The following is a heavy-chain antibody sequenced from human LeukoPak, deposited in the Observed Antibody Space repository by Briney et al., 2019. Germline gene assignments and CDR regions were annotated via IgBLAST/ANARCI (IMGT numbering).Heavy chain of an antibody. CDR3: ARETYDFWSGYYFHYYFDY. J-gene: IGHJ4*02. V-gene: IGHV4-38-2*02. CDR1: GYSISSGYY. D-gene: IGHD3-3*01. CDR2: IYHSGST. Sequence: SDTLSLSCTVSGYSISSGYYWGWLRQPPGRGLDWIVSIYHSGSTYYDPASKNRVTISVDTSKNQFSLKLSSVTAADTAVYYCARETYDFWSGYYFHYYFDYWGQGTLVTVSS.